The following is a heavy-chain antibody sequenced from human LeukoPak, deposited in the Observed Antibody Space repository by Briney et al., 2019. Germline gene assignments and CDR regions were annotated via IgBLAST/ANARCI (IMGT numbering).Heavy chain of an antibody. V-gene: IGHV4-59*01. CDR1: GGSLSSYY. CDR3: ARVGVWFGESYYFDY. D-gene: IGHD3-10*01. CDR2: IYYSGST. Sequence: SETLSPPCTVSGGSLSSYYWGLIRQPPGEGLEWIGYIYYSGSTNYNPSLKSRVTISVDTSKNQFSLKLSSVTAADTAVYYCARVGVWFGESYYFDYWGQGTLVTVSS. J-gene: IGHJ4*02.